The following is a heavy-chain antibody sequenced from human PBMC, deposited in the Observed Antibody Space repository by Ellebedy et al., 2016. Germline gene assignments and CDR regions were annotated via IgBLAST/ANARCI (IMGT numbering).Heavy chain of an antibody. D-gene: IGHD2-15*01. Sequence: GESLKISCAASGFIFSSDWMSWVRQAPGKGLDWVANIKPDGSAKYYVDSVKGRFTISRDNAKNSLYLQMNSLRAEDTAVYYCARIYCGGGGCYYDFWGQGTLVTVSS. CDR2: IKPDGSAK. V-gene: IGHV3-7*01. CDR3: ARIYCGGGGCYYDF. J-gene: IGHJ4*02. CDR1: GFIFSSDW.